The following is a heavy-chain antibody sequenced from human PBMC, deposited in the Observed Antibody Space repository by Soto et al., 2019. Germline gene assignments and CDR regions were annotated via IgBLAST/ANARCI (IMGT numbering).Heavy chain of an antibody. CDR1: GYTFTSYG. D-gene: IGHD6-6*01. CDR3: ARAVLYSSSTSGDFDY. J-gene: IGHJ4*02. V-gene: IGHV1-18*01. CDR2: ISAYNGNT. Sequence: ASVKVSCKASGYTFTSYGISWARQAPGQGLEWMGWISAYNGNTNYAQKLQGRVTMTTDTSTSTAYMELRSLRSDDTAVYYCARAVLYSSSTSGDFDYWGQGTLVTVSS.